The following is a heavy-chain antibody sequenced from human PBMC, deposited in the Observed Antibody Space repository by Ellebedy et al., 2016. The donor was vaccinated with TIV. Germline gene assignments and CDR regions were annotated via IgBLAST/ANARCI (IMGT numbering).Heavy chain of an antibody. V-gene: IGHV4-39*01. CDR2: IYYSGST. CDR1: GGPVSSSSYF. D-gene: IGHD4-17*01. CDR3: ARPLRSTVTTSIYFDY. Sequence: SETLSLXXIVSGGPVSSSSYFWGWIRQPPGKGLEWIGIIYYSGSTYYNPSLNSRVSISVDTSKNQFSLNLSSVTASDTAVYYCARPLRSTVTTSIYFDYWGQGTLVTVSS. J-gene: IGHJ4*02.